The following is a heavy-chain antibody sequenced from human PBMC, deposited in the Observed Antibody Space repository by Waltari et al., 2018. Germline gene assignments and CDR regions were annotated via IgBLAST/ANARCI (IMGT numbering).Heavy chain of an antibody. CDR3: ARKGGRGYTYGPFYYDS. J-gene: IGHJ4*02. Sequence: EVQLVESGGGLVQPGGSLRLSCAASGFTFSSYWMHWVRQVPGKGLVWVSRINSDGSITTYAASVKGRFTISRDNAKNTLYLQMNSLRAEDTAVYYCARKGGRGYTYGPFYYDSWGQGTQVTVSS. CDR1: GFTFSSYW. V-gene: IGHV3-74*03. CDR2: INSDGSIT. D-gene: IGHD5-18*01.